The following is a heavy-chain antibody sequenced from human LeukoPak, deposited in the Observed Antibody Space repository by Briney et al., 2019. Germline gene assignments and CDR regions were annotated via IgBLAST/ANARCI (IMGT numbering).Heavy chain of an antibody. J-gene: IGHJ6*02. CDR3: ARDNGAIRAYYYHGMDV. V-gene: IGHV4-4*02. D-gene: IGHD2-8*01. Sequence: KPSETLSLTCAVSGGSISSRNWWSWVRQPPGKGLEWIGEIYHSGSINYNPSLKSRVTISVDKSKNQLSLRLTPVTAADTAVYYCARDNGAIRAYYYHGMDVWGQGTTVTVSS. CDR2: IYHSGSI. CDR1: GGSISSRNW.